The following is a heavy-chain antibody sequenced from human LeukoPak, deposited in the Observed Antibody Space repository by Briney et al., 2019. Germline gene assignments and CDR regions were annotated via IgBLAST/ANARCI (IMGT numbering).Heavy chain of an antibody. V-gene: IGHV3-74*01. J-gene: IGHJ4*02. CDR2: INSDGSST. Sequence: AGGSLRLSCAASGFTFSSYWMRWVRQAPGKGLVWVSRINSDGSSTSYADSVKGRFTISRDNAKNTLYLQMNSLRAEDTAVYYCARKGIPTLFDYWGQGTLVTVSS. CDR1: GFTFSSYW. D-gene: IGHD2-21*01. CDR3: ARKGIPTLFDY.